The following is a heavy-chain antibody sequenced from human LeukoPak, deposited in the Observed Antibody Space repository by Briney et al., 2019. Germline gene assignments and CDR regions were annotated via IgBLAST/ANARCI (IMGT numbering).Heavy chain of an antibody. D-gene: IGHD5-12*01. V-gene: IGHV3-48*03. J-gene: IGHJ5*01. Sequence: TGGSLRLSCAASGFTFSSYDMNWVRQGPGKGLEWLSYISSGSTTMDYADSVKGRFTISRDNAKNSLFLQMNSLRAEDTGIYYCARDRGNSAYGAWFDSWGQGTLVTVSS. CDR2: ISSGSTTM. CDR3: ARDRGNSAYGAWFDS. CDR1: GFTFSSYD.